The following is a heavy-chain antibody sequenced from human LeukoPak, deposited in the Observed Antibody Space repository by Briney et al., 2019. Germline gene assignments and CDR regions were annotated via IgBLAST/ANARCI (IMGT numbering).Heavy chain of an antibody. J-gene: IGHJ4*02. CDR3: AREETGYSSGWYVY. CDR1: GGTLSSYA. Sequence: ASVKVSCKASGGTLSSYAISWVRQAPGQGLEWMGGIIPIFGTANSAQKFQGGVTITADYSTSTAYMELSSLRSEDTAVYYCAREETGYSSGWYVYWGQGTLVTVSS. CDR2: IIPIFGTA. D-gene: IGHD6-19*01. V-gene: IGHV1-69*01.